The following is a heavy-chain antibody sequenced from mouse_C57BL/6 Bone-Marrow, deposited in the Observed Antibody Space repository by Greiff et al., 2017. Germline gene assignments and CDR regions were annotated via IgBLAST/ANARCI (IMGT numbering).Heavy chain of an antibody. V-gene: IGHV7-1*01. Sequence: EVKVVESGGGLVQSGRSLRLSCATSGFTFSDFYMEWVRQAPGKGLEWIAASRNKANDYTTEYSASVKGRFIVSRDTSQSILYLQMNALIAEDTAIYYCAGDTTVVPFAYWGQGTLVTVSA. J-gene: IGHJ3*01. CDR1: GFTFSDFY. CDR2: SRNKANDYTT. D-gene: IGHD1-1*01. CDR3: AGDTTVVPFAY.